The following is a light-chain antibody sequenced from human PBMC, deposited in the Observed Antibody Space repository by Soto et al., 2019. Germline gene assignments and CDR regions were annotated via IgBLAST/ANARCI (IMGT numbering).Light chain of an antibody. CDR2: DSS. CDR1: QSVSNF. Sequence: EIVLTQSPATLSLSPGERATLSCRASQSVSNFLAWYQQKPGQAPRLLSSDSSNRATGIPGRFSGSGSGTDFRLTISSLEPEDFAVYYCQQRSNWPWTFGQGTKVEIK. J-gene: IGKJ1*01. V-gene: IGKV3-11*01. CDR3: QQRSNWPWT.